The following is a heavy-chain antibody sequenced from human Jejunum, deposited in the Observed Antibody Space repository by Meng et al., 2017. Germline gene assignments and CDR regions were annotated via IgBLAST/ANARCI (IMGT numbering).Heavy chain of an antibody. CDR1: GFTFVSYA. J-gene: IGHJ4*02. CDR3: ARDMPYSSGSFDY. D-gene: IGHD3-10*01. CDR2: ITAGNGNT. V-gene: IGHV1-3*01. Sequence: QGQLGQAGAEVKKPGASVTVSCKASGFTFVSYAIYWVRQAPGQGLEWMGWITAGNGNTKYSQKFQGRVTITRDTSASTAYMELSSLRSEDTAVYYCARDMPYSSGSFDYWGQGTLVTVSS.